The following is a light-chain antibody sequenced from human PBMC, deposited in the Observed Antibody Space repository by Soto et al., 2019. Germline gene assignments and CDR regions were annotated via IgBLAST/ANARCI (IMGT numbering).Light chain of an antibody. V-gene: IGLV2-14*01. Sequence: QSVLTQPASVSGSPGQSITISFTVTSSDVGGYNYVSWYQQHPGKAPKLMIYDVSNRPSGVSNRFSGSKSGNTASLTISGLQAEDEADYYCSSYTSSSTLFYVFGTGTKVTVL. CDR1: SSDVGGYNY. J-gene: IGLJ1*01. CDR2: DVS. CDR3: SSYTSSSTLFYV.